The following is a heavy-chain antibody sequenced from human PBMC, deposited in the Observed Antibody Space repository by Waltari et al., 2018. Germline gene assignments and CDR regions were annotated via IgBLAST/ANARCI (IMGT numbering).Heavy chain of an antibody. V-gene: IGHV3-30*04. D-gene: IGHD2-15*01. J-gene: IGHJ6*02. CDR2: ISYDGSNK. CDR3: ARDRGYCSGGSCYLTLAYYYYGMDV. Sequence: SYAMHWVRQAPGKGLEWVAVISYDGSNKYYVDSVKGRFTISRDNSKNTLYLHMNSLRAEDTAVYYCARDRGYCSGGSCYLTLAYYYYGMDVWGQGTTVTVSS. CDR1: SYA.